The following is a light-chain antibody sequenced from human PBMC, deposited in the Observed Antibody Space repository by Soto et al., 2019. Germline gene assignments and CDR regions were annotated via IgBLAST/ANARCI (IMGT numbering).Light chain of an antibody. CDR2: XXX. CDR3: QQYGGSPRIT. Sequence: EIVLTQSPGTLSLSPGERATLSCRASERLSSVYGAWYDQRPGXXXSXXXXXXXXRXTGIPDRFNGSGSGTDFTLIINRLEPEDVAIYYCQQYGGSPRITFGQGTRLEIK. V-gene: IGKV3-20*01. CDR1: ERLSSVY. J-gene: IGKJ5*01.